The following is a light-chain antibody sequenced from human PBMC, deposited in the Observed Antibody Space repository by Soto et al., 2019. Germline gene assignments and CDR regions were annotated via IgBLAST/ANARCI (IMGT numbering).Light chain of an antibody. J-gene: IGLJ3*02. CDR1: SSDVGGYNY. Sequence: QSALTQPRSVSGSPGQSVTISCTGTSSDVGGYNYVSWYQQHPGKAPKLMVYDVNKRPSGVPDRFSGSKSGNTASLTISGLQAEDEGDYYCCSYAGSYTLMFGGGTKVTVL. CDR3: CSYAGSYTLM. CDR2: DVN. V-gene: IGLV2-11*01.